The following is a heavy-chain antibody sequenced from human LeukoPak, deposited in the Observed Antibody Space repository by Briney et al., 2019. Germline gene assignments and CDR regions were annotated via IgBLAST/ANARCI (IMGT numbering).Heavy chain of an antibody. CDR2: IYYSGTT. J-gene: IGHJ6*02. CDR3: ARHIPLRQLVLWPYYGMDV. D-gene: IGHD6-6*01. V-gene: IGHV4-39*01. CDR1: GGSISSSNYY. Sequence: SETLSLTCTVSGGSISSSNYYWGWIRQPPGKGLEWIGSIYYSGTTYYNPSLKSRVTISVDTSMNHFSLKLSSVTAADTAVYYCARHIPLRQLVLWPYYGMDVWGQGTTVTVSS.